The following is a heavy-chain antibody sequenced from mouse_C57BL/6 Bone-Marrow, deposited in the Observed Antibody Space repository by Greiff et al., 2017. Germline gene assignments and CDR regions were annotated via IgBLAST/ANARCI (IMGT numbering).Heavy chain of an antibody. Sequence: QVQLQQPGAELVKPGASVKLSCKASGYTFTSYWMHWVKQRPGQGLEWIGMIHPNSGSTNYNEKFKSKATLTVDKSSSTAYMQLSSLTSEDSAVYYCARTGSYYGNFWFAYWGQGTLVTVSA. CDR3: ARTGSYYGNFWFAY. CDR2: IHPNSGST. V-gene: IGHV1-64*01. D-gene: IGHD2-1*01. CDR1: GYTFTSYW. J-gene: IGHJ3*01.